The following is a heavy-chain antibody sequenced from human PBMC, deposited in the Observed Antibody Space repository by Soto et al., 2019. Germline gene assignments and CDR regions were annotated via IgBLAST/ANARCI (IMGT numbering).Heavy chain of an antibody. CDR3: ARVHDHGLTHRFDP. D-gene: IGHD5-12*01. V-gene: IGHV3-21*01. Sequence: EVQLVESGGGLVKPGGSLRLSCTASGFTFNTYSMKWVRQAPGKGLEWVSTISSSSSYIYYADSVKGRFTISRDNAKNSLYMQMNSLIAKDTAVYYCARVHDHGLTHRFDPWGHGTLVTVSS. J-gene: IGHJ5*02. CDR1: GFTFNTYS. CDR2: ISSSSSYI.